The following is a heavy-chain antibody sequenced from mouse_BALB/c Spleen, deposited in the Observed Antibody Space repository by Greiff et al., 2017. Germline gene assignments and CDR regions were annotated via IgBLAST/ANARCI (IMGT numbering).Heavy chain of an antibody. CDR1: GYTFTEYT. V-gene: IGHV1-18*01. D-gene: IGHD2-14*01. Sequence: EVQLQQSGPELVKPGASVKISCKTSGYTFTEYTMHWVKQSHGKSLEWIGGINPNNGGTSYNQKFKGKATLTVDKSSSTAYMQFSSLTTEDSAIYYCASGQVRRSPWFAYWGQGTLVTVSA. CDR3: ASGQVRRSPWFAY. CDR2: INPNNGGT. J-gene: IGHJ3*01.